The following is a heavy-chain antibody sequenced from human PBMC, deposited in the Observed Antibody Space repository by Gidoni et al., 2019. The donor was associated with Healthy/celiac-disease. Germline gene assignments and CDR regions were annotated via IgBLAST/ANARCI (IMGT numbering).Heavy chain of an antibody. D-gene: IGHD6-13*01. Sequence: EVQLVESGGGLVQPGGSLRLSCAASGFTFSSYWMSWVRQAPGKGLEWVANIKQDGSEKYYVDSVKGRFTISRDNAKNSLYLQMNSLRAEDTAVYYCARGTSSSWYLGQVDYWGQGTLVTVSS. V-gene: IGHV3-7*03. J-gene: IGHJ4*02. CDR3: ARGTSSSWYLGQVDY. CDR2: IKQDGSEK. CDR1: GFTFSSYW.